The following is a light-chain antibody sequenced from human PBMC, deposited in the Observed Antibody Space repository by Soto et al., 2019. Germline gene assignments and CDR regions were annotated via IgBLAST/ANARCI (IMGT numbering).Light chain of an antibody. CDR1: QSVSSSY. CDR2: GAS. CDR3: QHYGSAPWT. J-gene: IGKJ1*01. V-gene: IGKV3-20*01. Sequence: EIVFTQSPGTLSLSPGERATLSCSASQSVSSSYLAWYQQKPGQAPRLLIYGASSRATGIPDRFSGSGSGTDFTLTISRLEPEDFEVYYCQHYGSAPWTFGQGTKVDIK.